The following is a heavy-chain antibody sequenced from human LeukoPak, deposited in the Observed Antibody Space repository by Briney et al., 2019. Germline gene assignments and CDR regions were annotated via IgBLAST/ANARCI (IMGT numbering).Heavy chain of an antibody. Sequence: GGSLRLSCAASGFTFSSYSMNWVRQAPGKGLEWVSSISSSSSYIYYADSVKGRFTISRDNAKNSLYLQMNSLRAEDTAVYHCARVYDYGDFPDYWGQGTLVTVSS. J-gene: IGHJ4*02. CDR1: GFTFSSYS. D-gene: IGHD4-17*01. CDR2: ISSSSSYI. V-gene: IGHV3-21*01. CDR3: ARVYDYGDFPDY.